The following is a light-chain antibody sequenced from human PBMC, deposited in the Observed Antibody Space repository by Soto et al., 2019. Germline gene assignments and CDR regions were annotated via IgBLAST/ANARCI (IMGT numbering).Light chain of an antibody. Sequence: EFVLTESPGTLSLSPGERATLSCRASQTVRTNYLAWYQQKPGQATRLLNYDAYSRATGMPDRFSGGGFGTDFTLTFSRLETEDFAVDYCQQFSSYPLTFGRGTKVEIK. CDR3: QQFSSYPLT. CDR1: QTVRTNY. CDR2: DAY. J-gene: IGKJ4*01. V-gene: IGKV3-20*01.